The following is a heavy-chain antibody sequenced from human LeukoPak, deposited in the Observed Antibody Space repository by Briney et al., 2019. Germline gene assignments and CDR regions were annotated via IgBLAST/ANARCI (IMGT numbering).Heavy chain of an antibody. V-gene: IGHV1-69*01. J-gene: IGHJ5*02. D-gene: IGHD2-2*01. CDR1: GGTFSSYA. CDR3: ARGYCSSTSCYGTTIWFDP. Sequence: SVKVSCKASGGTFSSYAISWVRQAPGQGLEWMGGIIPIFGTANYAQKFQGRVTITADEFTSTAYMELSSLRSEDTAVYYCARGYCSSTSCYGTTIWFDPWGQGTLVTVSS. CDR2: IIPIFGTA.